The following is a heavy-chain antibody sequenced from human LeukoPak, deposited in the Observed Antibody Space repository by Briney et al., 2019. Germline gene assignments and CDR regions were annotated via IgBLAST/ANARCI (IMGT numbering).Heavy chain of an antibody. CDR2: INPDGSGT. CDR3: VRTFQGSWPYYYSYMDV. CDR1: GFPFSTFW. D-gene: IGHD6-13*01. J-gene: IGHJ6*03. V-gene: IGHV3-74*01. Sequence: GGSLRLSCAASGFPFSTFWMHWVSQAPGKGLVWVSLINPDGSGTNYADSVEGRFTISRDNANNTLYLHMNSLRTEDTAVYYCVRTFQGSWPYYYSYMDVWGKGTTVIVSS.